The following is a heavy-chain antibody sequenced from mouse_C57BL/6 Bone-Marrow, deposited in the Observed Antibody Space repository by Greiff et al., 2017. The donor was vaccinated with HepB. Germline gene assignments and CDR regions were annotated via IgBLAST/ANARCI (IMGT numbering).Heavy chain of an antibody. J-gene: IGHJ2*01. D-gene: IGHD1-1*01. CDR1: GYTFTSYG. V-gene: IGHV1-81*01. Sequence: QVQLQQSGAELARPGASVKLSCKASGYTFTSYGISWVKQRTGQGLEWIGEIYPRSGNTYYNEKFKGKATLTADKSSSTAYMELRSLTSEDSAVYFCRTTVVVGYWGKSTTLTVSS. CDR3: RTTVVVGY. CDR2: IYPRSGNT.